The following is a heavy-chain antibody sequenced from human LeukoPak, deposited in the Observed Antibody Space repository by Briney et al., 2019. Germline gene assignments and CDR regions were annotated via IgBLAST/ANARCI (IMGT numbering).Heavy chain of an antibody. Sequence: SENLSLTCTVSGGSISSYYWSWIRQPPGKGLEWIGYIYYSGSTNYNPSLKSRVTISVDTSKNQFSLKLSSVTAADTAVYYCARALPGVTGFYFDYWGQGTLVTVSS. V-gene: IGHV4-59*01. CDR2: IYYSGST. D-gene: IGHD7-27*01. CDR1: GGSISSYY. J-gene: IGHJ4*02. CDR3: ARALPGVTGFYFDY.